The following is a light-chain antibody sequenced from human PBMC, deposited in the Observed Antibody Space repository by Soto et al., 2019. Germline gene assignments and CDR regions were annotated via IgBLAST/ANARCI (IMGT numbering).Light chain of an antibody. CDR1: QSVSSY. J-gene: IGKJ5*01. V-gene: IGKV3-11*01. Sequence: EIVLTQSPATRSLSPGERATLSCRASQSVSSYLAWYQQKPGQAPRLLIYDASNRATGIPARFSGSGSGTDFTLTISSLEPEDFAVYYCQRRSNWITFGQGTRLEIK. CDR3: QRRSNWIT. CDR2: DAS.